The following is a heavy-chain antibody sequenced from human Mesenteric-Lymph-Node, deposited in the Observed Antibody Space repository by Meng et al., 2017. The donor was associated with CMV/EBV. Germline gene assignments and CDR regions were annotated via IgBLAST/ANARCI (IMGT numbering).Heavy chain of an antibody. Sequence: SETLSLTCTVSGYSISSGYYWGWIRQPPGKGLEWIGSIYHSGSTYYNPSLKSRVTISVDTSKNQFSLKLSSVTAADTAVYYCARDREGADSSGWGNWFDPWGQGTLVTVSS. J-gene: IGHJ5*02. D-gene: IGHD3-22*01. CDR2: IYHSGST. CDR3: ARDREGADSSGWGNWFDP. V-gene: IGHV4-38-2*02. CDR1: GYSISSGYY.